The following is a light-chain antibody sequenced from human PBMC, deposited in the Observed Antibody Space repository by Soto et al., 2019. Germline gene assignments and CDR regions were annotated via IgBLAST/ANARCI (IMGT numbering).Light chain of an antibody. CDR3: QQYKNWPPWT. V-gene: IGKV3-15*01. Sequence: ETVMTQSPATLSVSPGESATLSCRASQSVSSNLAWYQQKGGQAPRLLIYSASTRATGIPARFSGSGSGTEFTLPISSLQSEDFAVYYCQQYKNWPPWTFGQGTKVEIK. J-gene: IGKJ1*01. CDR1: QSVSSN. CDR2: SAS.